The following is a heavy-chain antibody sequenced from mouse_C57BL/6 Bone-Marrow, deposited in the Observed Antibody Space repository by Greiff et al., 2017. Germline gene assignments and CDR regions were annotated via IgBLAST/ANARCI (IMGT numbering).Heavy chain of an antibody. J-gene: IGHJ1*03. CDR2: INPYNGGT. CDR3: ARKDYGSSSWYFDV. CDR1: GYTFTDYY. D-gene: IGHD1-1*01. Sequence: EVKLVESGPVLVKPGASVKMSCKASGYTFTDYYMNWVKQSHGKSLEWIGVINPYNGGTSYNQKFKGKATLTVDKSSSTAYMELNSLTSEDSAVYYCARKDYGSSSWYFDVWGTGTTVTVSS. V-gene: IGHV1-19*01.